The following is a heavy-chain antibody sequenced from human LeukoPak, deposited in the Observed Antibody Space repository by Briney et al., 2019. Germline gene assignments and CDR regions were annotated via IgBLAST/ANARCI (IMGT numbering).Heavy chain of an antibody. CDR2: IITIFGKA. J-gene: IGHJ4*02. D-gene: IGHD3-22*01. V-gene: IGHV1-69*05. CDR1: GGTCSSYA. CDR3: ARAYYYDSSGWSFDY. Sequence: SVKVSCKASGGTCSSYAISCVRHAPREGVEWMWRIITIFGKANYAQTFQGRDRITTDESTSTAYMALSSLGSEDTAVYYCARAYYYDSSGWSFDYWGQGTLVTVSS.